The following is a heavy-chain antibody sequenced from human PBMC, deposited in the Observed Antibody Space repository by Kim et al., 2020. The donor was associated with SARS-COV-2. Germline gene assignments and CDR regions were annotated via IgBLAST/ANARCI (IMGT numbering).Heavy chain of an antibody. J-gene: IGHJ4*02. V-gene: IGHV3-21*01. D-gene: IGHD1-1*01. CDR3: ASDLSTGLPGGLDY. Sequence: ADSVKGRFTISRDKARDSLYLQMNGLGAEDTAMYYCASDLSTGLPGGLDYWGQGTLVTVSS.